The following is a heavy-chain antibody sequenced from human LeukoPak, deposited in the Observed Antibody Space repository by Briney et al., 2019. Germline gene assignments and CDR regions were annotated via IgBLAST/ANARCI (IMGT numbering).Heavy chain of an antibody. J-gene: IGHJ4*02. CDR1: GFTFSSYA. V-gene: IGHV3-23*01. CDR3: AKVTLPTSWDSSSSPFDY. Sequence: PGGSLRLSCAASGFTFSSYAMSWVRQAPGKGLEWVSAISGSGGSTYYADSVKGRFTISRDNSKNTLYLQMNSLRAEDTAVYYCAKVTLPTSWDSSSSPFDYWGQGTLVTVSS. CDR2: ISGSGGST. D-gene: IGHD6-6*01.